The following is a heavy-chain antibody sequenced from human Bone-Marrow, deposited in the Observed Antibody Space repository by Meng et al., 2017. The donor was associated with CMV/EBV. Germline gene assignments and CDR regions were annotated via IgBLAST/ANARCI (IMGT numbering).Heavy chain of an antibody. D-gene: IGHD1-26*01. CDR3: ARDTVVGVDY. J-gene: IGHJ4*02. CDR2: ISWNGGRI. V-gene: IGHV3-9*01. CDR1: KFTFDDYA. Sequence: GGSLRLSCAASKFTFDDYAMHWVRQAQGKGLEWVSGISWNGGRIDYVDSVKGRFTISRDNAKKSLYLQMNSLRAEDTAVYYCARDTVVGVDYWGQGTLVTVSS.